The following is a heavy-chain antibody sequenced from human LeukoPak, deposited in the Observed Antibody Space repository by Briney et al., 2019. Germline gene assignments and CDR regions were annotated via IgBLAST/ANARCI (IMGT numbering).Heavy chain of an antibody. Sequence: ASVRVSCKTSGFTLTNFGFSWVRQAPGQGLEWVGWISAYFGHTNYAQKFQGRVTMTTDTSTSTAYMELRSLRSDDTAVYYCARVVVGATRYYYYMDVWGKGTTVTVSS. D-gene: IGHD1-26*01. CDR2: ISAYFGHT. J-gene: IGHJ6*03. CDR1: GFTLTNFG. V-gene: IGHV1-18*01. CDR3: ARVVVGATRYYYYMDV.